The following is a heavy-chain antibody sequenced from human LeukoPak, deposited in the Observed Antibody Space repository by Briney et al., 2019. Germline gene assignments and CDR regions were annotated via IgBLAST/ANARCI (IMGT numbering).Heavy chain of an antibody. Sequence: GGSLRLSCAASGFTFSSYAMNWVRQAPGKGLEWVSGISGGGGTTDHTDSVKGRFTISRDNSKNTLYLQMNSLRAEDTAVYYCATADYGGTPAGYWGQGTLVTVSS. CDR3: ATADYGGTPAGY. CDR2: ISGGGGTT. CDR1: GFTFSSYA. V-gene: IGHV3-23*01. J-gene: IGHJ4*02. D-gene: IGHD4-23*01.